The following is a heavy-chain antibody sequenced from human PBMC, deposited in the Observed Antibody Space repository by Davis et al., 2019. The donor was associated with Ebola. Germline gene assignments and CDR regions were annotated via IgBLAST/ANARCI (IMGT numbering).Heavy chain of an antibody. Sequence: GESLKISCAASGFTFSSYGMHWVCQAPGKGLEWVAVISYDGSNKYYADSVKGRFTISRDNSKNTLYLQMNSLRAEDTAVYYCAGSIAVAGYYYYGMDVWGQGTTVTVSS. CDR1: GFTFSSYG. J-gene: IGHJ6*02. CDR2: ISYDGSNK. V-gene: IGHV3-30*03. D-gene: IGHD6-19*01. CDR3: AGSIAVAGYYYYGMDV.